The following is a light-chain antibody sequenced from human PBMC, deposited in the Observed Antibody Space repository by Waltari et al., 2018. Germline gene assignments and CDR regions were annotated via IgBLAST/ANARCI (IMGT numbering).Light chain of an antibody. CDR1: SSNIGSNP. CDR2: SDN. V-gene: IGLV1-44*01. J-gene: IGLJ2*01. CDR3: AAWDDSLNALV. Sequence: QSVLTQPPSASGTPGQSVTISCYGSSSNIGSNPVQWYQHLPGTAPKLLIFSDNQRPSGVPDRFSGSKSGSSASLAISGLQSYDESLFYCAAWDDSLNALVFGGGTQLTVL.